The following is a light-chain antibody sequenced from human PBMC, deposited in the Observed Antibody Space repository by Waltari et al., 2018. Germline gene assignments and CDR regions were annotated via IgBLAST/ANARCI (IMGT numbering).Light chain of an antibody. J-gene: IGKJ5*01. CDR2: EAA. CDR3: LHRTNWPPIT. Sequence: EVVLTQSPATLSLSPGERATLSCRSSQSISNYLAWYQQKPGQAPRLLIYEAANRAPGVPARFRGSGSGTDFTLTISSLGAEDFAVYYCLHRTNWPPITFGQGTRLEIK. CDR1: QSISNY. V-gene: IGKV3-11*01.